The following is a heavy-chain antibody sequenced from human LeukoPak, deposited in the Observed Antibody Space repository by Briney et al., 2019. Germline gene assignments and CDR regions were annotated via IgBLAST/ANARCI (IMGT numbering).Heavy chain of an antibody. Sequence: GGSLRLSCAASGFTLSDYSMNWVRRAPGKGLEWISYIGISSGNTKYADSVKGRFTISGDKAKNSLYLQMNSLRVEDTAVYYCARDYKYAFDNWGQGTLVTVSS. CDR1: GFTLSDYS. CDR2: IGISSGNT. D-gene: IGHD5-24*01. J-gene: IGHJ4*02. CDR3: ARDYKYAFDN. V-gene: IGHV3-48*01.